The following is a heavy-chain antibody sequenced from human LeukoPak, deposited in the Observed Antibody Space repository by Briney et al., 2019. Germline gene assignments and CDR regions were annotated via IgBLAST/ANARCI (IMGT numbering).Heavy chain of an antibody. CDR2: ISWNSGSI. V-gene: IGHV3-9*03. CDR3: AKDRYSSSWDAFDI. Sequence: GGSLRLSCAASGFTFDDYAMHWVRQAPGKGLEWVSGISWNSGSIGYADSVKGRFTISRDNAKNSLYLQMNSLRAEDMALYYCAKDRYSSSWDAFDIWGQGTTVTVSS. J-gene: IGHJ3*02. CDR1: GFTFDDYA. D-gene: IGHD6-13*01.